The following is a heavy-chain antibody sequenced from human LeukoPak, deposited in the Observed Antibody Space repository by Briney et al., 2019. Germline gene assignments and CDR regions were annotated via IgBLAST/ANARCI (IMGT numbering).Heavy chain of an antibody. CDR3: ARSRSWYGLNYFDY. D-gene: IGHD6-13*01. J-gene: IGHJ4*02. CDR2: IYSGGST. Sequence: GGSLRLSCAASGFTVSSNYMSWVRQAPGKGLEWVSVIYSGGSTYYADSVKGRFTISRDNSKNTLYLQMNSLRAEDTAVYYCARSRSWYGLNYFDYWGQGTLVTVSS. CDR1: GFTVSSNY. V-gene: IGHV3-53*01.